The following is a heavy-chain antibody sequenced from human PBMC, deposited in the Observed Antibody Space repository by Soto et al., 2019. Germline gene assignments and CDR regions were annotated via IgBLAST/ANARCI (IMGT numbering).Heavy chain of an antibody. Sequence: ESLRVACAASRFILSPYCMHWVRQVPGRGLEWVARLSSDGFGAAYADSVKGRFFISRDIARNTLSLQMNSLRADDTAVHYCARDLGGPDYWGRATSVTVSS. CDR1: RFILSPYC. D-gene: IGHD3-16*01. V-gene: IGHV3-74*03. J-gene: IGHJ4*02. CDR3: ARDLGGPDY. CDR2: LSSDGFGA.